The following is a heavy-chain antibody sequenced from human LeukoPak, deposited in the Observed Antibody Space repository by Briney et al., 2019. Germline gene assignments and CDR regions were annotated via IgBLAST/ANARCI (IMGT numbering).Heavy chain of an antibody. D-gene: IGHD4-17*01. Sequence: GGSLRLSCAASGFTFSSYGMHWVRQAPGKGLEWVAVIWYDGSNKYYADSVKGRFTISRDKSRNTLYLQMNSLRAEDTAVYYCAKDPDYGYNYFDYWGQGTLVTVSS. CDR1: GFTFSSYG. J-gene: IGHJ4*02. CDR3: AKDPDYGYNYFDY. CDR2: IWYDGSNK. V-gene: IGHV3-33*03.